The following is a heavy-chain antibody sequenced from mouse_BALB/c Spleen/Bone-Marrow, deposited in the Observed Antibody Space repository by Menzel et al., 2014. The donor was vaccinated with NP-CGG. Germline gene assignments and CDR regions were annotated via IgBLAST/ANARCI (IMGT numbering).Heavy chain of an antibody. CDR1: GFDFSRYW. V-gene: IGHV4-1*02. CDR2: INPDSSTI. D-gene: IGHD4-1*01. J-gene: IGHJ3*01. Sequence: EVKLMESGGGLVQPGGSLKLSCAASGFDFSRYWMSWVRQAPGKGLEWIGEINPDSSTINYTPSLKDKFIISRDNAKNTRYLKMSKVRSEDTALYYCAPNWDRGFAYWGQGTLITVSA. CDR3: APNWDRGFAY.